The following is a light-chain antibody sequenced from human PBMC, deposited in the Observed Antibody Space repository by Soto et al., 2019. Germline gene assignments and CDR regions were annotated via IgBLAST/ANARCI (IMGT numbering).Light chain of an antibody. Sequence: QSVLTQPPSVSGAPGQRVTIPCTGNSSNLGAGYDVHWYQQLPGTAPKLVIYGNRNRPSGVPERVSGSKSGTSASLAITGLQAEDEGEYYCQAYDYSLTASVFGGGTKLTVL. CDR3: QAYDYSLTASV. CDR1: SSNLGAGYD. J-gene: IGLJ3*02. V-gene: IGLV1-40*01. CDR2: GNR.